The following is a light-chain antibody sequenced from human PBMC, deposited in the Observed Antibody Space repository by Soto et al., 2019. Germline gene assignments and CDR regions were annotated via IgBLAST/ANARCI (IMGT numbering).Light chain of an antibody. CDR3: QQYHSYWS. CDR1: QNIRSR. Sequence: DFQMTQSPSTLSASVGDRVTITFRASQNIRSRLAWFQQKPGKAPKLLIYDASSLESGVPQSFSGSGSGAEFKLTISSLQNDDFSPYYCQQYHSYWSFGQGTKVK. V-gene: IGKV1-5*01. J-gene: IGKJ1*01. CDR2: DAS.